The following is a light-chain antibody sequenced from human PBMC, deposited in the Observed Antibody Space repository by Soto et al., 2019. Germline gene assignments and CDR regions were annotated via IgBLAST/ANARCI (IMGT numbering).Light chain of an antibody. CDR1: QGVSSA. CDR3: QQFNDYPLT. CDR2: DAS. J-gene: IGKJ4*01. Sequence: AIQLTQSPSSLSASVGDRVTITCRASQGVSSALAWYQQKPGQAPELLIYDASSLQSGVPSRFSGSGSGTDFTLTISSLQPEDFATYYCQQFNDYPLTFGGGTTVEIK. V-gene: IGKV1D-13*01.